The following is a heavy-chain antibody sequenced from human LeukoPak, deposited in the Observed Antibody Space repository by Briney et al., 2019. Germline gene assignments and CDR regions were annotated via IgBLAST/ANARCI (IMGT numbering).Heavy chain of an antibody. D-gene: IGHD6-6*01. Sequence: GGSLRLSCAASGFTFSDYYMSWIRQAPGKGLEWVSYISSSGSTIYYADSVKGRFTISRDNAKNSLYLKMNSLRAEDTAVYYCAREQLVGWYYYYMDVWGKGTTVTVSS. J-gene: IGHJ6*03. V-gene: IGHV3-11*04. CDR3: AREQLVGWYYYYMDV. CDR1: GFTFSDYY. CDR2: ISSSGSTI.